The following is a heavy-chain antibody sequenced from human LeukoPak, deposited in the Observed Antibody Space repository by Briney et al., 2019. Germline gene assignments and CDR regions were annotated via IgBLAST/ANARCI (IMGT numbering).Heavy chain of an antibody. V-gene: IGHV4-34*01. CDR1: GGSFSGYY. D-gene: IGHD3-22*01. CDR2: ISHSGST. J-gene: IGHJ4*02. CDR3: ARVVRYYYDSSGYASKYYFDY. Sequence: PSETLSLTCAVYGGSFSGYYWSWIRQPPGKGLEWIGEISHSGSTNYNPSLKSRVTISVDTSKNQFSLKLSSVTAADTAVYYCARVVRYYYDSSGYASKYYFDYWGQGTLVTVSS.